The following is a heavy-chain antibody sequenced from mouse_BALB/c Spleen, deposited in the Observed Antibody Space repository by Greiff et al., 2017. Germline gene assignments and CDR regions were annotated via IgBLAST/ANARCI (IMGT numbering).Heavy chain of an antibody. D-gene: IGHD2-1*01. CDR3: ARGGNYYAMDY. J-gene: IGHJ4*01. Sequence: EVQVVESGGGLVQPGGSRKLSCAASGFTFSSFGMHWVRQAPEKGLEWVAYISSGSSTIYYADTVKGRFTISSDNPKNTLFLQMTSLRSEDTAMYYCARGGNYYAMDYWGQGTSVTVSS. CDR1: GFTFSSFG. V-gene: IGHV5-17*02. CDR2: ISSGSSTI.